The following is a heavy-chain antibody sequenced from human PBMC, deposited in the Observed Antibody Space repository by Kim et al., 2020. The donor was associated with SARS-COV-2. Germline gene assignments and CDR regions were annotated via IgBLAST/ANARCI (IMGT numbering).Heavy chain of an antibody. V-gene: IGHV1-69*13. D-gene: IGHD1-20*01. J-gene: IGHJ4*02. CDR1: GGTFSSYA. CDR2: IIPIFGTA. CDR3: AISAKQGLPNWNDGGYFDY. Sequence: SVKVSCKASGGTFSSYAISWVRQAPGQGLEWMGGIIPIFGTANYAQKFQGRVTITADESTSTAYMELSSLRSEDTAVYYCAISAKQGLPNWNDGGYFDYWGQVTLVTVSS.